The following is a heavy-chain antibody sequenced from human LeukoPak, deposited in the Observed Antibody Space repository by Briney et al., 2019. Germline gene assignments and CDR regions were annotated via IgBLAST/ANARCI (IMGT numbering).Heavy chain of an antibody. CDR3: AREGGPYRPLDY. J-gene: IGHJ4*02. V-gene: IGHV4-4*02. CDR2: VNLQGST. CDR1: GGSITNTNY. Sequence: SGTLSLTCGVSGGSITNTNYWTWVRPPPGKGLEWIGEVNLQGSTNYNPSLGRVAISVDTSENHISLQLTSVTAADTAVYYCAREGGPYRPLDYSGQGTLVTVSS.